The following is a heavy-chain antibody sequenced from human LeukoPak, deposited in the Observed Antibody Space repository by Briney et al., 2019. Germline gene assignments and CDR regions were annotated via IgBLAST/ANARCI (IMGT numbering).Heavy chain of an antibody. CDR1: GFXSSSYA. Sequence: GGSLRLSCAASGFXSSSYAISWVRQAPGKGLEWVSAIGGTGDKTYYADSVKGRFTISRDNSKNTLYLQLSSLRAEDTAVYYCARAAFYDDFDYWGQGTLVTVSS. CDR2: IGGTGDKT. D-gene: IGHD5/OR15-5a*01. V-gene: IGHV3-23*01. J-gene: IGHJ4*02. CDR3: ARAAFYDDFDY.